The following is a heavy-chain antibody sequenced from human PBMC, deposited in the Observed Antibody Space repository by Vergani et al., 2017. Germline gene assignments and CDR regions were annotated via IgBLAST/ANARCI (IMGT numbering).Heavy chain of an antibody. CDR2: IFQSGSP. J-gene: IGHJ4*02. CDR3: VRRNKVVQESDYLDY. D-gene: IGHD1-14*01. Sequence: QLQLQESGSGLVKPSQTLSLNCAASGGSITSGAFSWGWIRQPPGRGLQWIGHIFQSGSPDYNASLNSRVNISLDKSKNHFSLSLSSVTAADTAVYYCVRRNKVVQESDYLDYWGQGILVTVSA. CDR1: GGSITSGAFS. V-gene: IGHV4-30-2*01.